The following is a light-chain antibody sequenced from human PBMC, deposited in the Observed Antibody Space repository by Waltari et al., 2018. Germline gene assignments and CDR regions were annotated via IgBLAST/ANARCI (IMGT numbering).Light chain of an antibody. Sequence: EIVLTQSPGTLSLSPGERATLSCRASQSVSSSYLAWYQQKPGKAPRLLIYGASSRATGIPDRFSGSGSGTHFTLTISGLQPDDFATYYCQQYYDYPINFGQGTRL. CDR1: QSVSSSY. CDR2: GAS. CDR3: QQYYDYPIN. V-gene: IGKV3-20*01. J-gene: IGKJ5*01.